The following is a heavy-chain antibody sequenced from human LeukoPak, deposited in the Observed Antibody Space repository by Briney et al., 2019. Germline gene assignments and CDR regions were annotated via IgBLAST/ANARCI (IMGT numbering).Heavy chain of an antibody. D-gene: IGHD2-8*01. V-gene: IGHV1-2*02. CDR1: GYTFTGYY. Sequence: ASVKLSCNASGYTFTGYYIHWVRQAPGQRLEWMGWINPNSGGTNHAKKWEGRATMPRDTRISTAYRERGRVRSDGTAVYYCARAANVLMVYAKVFDPWGQGTLVTVSS. CDR2: INPNSGGT. CDR3: ARAANVLMVYAKVFDP. J-gene: IGHJ5*02.